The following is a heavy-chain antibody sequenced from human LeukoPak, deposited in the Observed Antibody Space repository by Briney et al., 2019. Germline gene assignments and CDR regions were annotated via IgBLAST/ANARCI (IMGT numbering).Heavy chain of an antibody. CDR1: GYTFTIYG. D-gene: IGHD3-9*01. V-gene: IGHV1-18*04. CDR2: ISAYNGNT. J-gene: IGHJ4*02. Sequence: ASVKLSCKVSGYTFTIYGMSGVREAPGQGLEGGGGISAYNGNTNYAQKLQGRVTMTTDTSTSTAYMELRSLRSDDTAVYYCARDYILTGHIDYWGQGTLVTVSS. CDR3: ARDYILTGHIDY.